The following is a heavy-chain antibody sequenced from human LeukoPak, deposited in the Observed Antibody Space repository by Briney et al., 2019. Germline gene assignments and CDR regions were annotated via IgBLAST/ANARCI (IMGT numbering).Heavy chain of an antibody. CDR3: ARGRFLEWLLSGNFDY. CDR2: ISSSSGYI. V-gene: IGHV3-21*01. CDR1: GFTFSSYS. J-gene: IGHJ4*02. D-gene: IGHD3-3*01. Sequence: PGGSLRLSCAASGFTFSSYSMNWVRQAPGKGLEWVSSISSSSGYIYYADSVKGRFTISRDNAKNSLYLQMNSLRAEDTAVYYCARGRFLEWLLSGNFDYWGQGTLVTVSS.